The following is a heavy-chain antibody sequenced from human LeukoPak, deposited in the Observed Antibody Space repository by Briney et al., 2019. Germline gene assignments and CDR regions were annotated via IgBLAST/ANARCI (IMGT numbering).Heavy chain of an antibody. Sequence: HPGGSLRLSCVASGFIFSNEAMHWVRQAPGKGLEWVAVISSDGTSKHYADSVKGRFTISRDNSKNTLYLQINSLRPEDTAMYYCSRDLVSYSSSPLHWGQGTLATVSS. D-gene: IGHD3-22*01. J-gene: IGHJ4*02. CDR2: ISSDGTSK. V-gene: IGHV3-30*04. CDR1: GFIFSNEA. CDR3: SRDLVSYSSSPLH.